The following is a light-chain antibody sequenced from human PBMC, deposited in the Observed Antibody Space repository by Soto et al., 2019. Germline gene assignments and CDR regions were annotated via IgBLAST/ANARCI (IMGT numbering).Light chain of an antibody. J-gene: IGKJ1*01. V-gene: IGKV3-15*01. CDR2: GAS. CDR3: QRYNDWLWT. CDR1: QSLTTN. Sequence: ETLMTQSPPTLSASPGVRVTLSCRATQSLTTNFAWYQQNPGQAPRPLFYGASTRAPGIPAGFRGRGSGTEFTLTIAGLQSKDFADNYVQRYNDWLWTFGQGTRV.